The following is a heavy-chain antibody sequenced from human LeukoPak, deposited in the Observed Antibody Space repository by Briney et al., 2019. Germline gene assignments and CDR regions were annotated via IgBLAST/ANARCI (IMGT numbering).Heavy chain of an antibody. J-gene: IGHJ6*02. CDR3: ARDQERFTKLHRSYYYYGMDV. Sequence: SQTLSLTCTVSGGSISSGSYYWSWIRQPAGKGLEWIGRICTSGSTNYNPSIKSRVTISVDTSKNQFSLKLSSVTAADTAVYYCARDQERFTKLHRSYYYYGMDVWGQGTTVTVSS. V-gene: IGHV4-61*02. CDR2: ICTSGST. D-gene: IGHD2-15*01. CDR1: GGSISSGSYY.